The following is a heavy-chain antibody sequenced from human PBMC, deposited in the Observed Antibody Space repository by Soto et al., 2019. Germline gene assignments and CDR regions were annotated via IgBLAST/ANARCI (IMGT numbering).Heavy chain of an antibody. CDR3: TRRGRQSANWFDP. V-gene: IGHV1-69*06. CDR1: GGTFNSFS. CDR2: IIPMSGRP. J-gene: IGHJ5*02. Sequence: SVKVSCKASGGTFNSFSIDWVRQAPGQGLEWMGGIIPMSGRPNYAQRFQGRVTFSADKSTNTVYMEVNSLTYEDTAVYYCTRRGRQSANWFDPWGQDTLVTVSS.